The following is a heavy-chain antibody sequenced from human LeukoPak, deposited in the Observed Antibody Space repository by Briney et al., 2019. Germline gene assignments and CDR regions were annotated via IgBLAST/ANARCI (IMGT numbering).Heavy chain of an antibody. D-gene: IGHD5-18*01. CDR2: IYYSGST. J-gene: IGHJ4*02. CDR3: ARKVVGYSYDYFDY. Sequence: PSETLSLTCTVSGGSISTYYWSWIRQPPGKGLEWIGYIYYSGSTNYNPSLKSRVTISVDTSKNQFSLKLSSVTAADTAVHYCARKVVGYSYDYFDYWGQGTLVTVSS. V-gene: IGHV4-59*01. CDR1: GGSISTYY.